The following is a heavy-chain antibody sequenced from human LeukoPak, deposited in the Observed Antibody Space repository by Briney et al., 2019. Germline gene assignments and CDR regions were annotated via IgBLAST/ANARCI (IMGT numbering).Heavy chain of an antibody. CDR2: ISWNSGSI. CDR3: AKDIFTGIAAAGTIDY. D-gene: IGHD6-13*01. Sequence: GGSLRLSCAASGFTFDDYAMHWVRQAPGKGLEWVSGISWNSGSIGYADSVKGRFTISRDNAKNSLYLQMNSLRAEDTALYYCAKDIFTGIAAAGTIDYWGQGTLVTVSS. J-gene: IGHJ4*02. CDR1: GFTFDDYA. V-gene: IGHV3-9*01.